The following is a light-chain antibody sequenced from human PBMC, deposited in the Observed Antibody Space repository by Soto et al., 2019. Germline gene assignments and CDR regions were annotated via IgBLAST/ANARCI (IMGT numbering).Light chain of an antibody. CDR3: QQYNSWPPIT. CDR1: ESVSRN. Sequence: EVVMTQSPATLSVSPGERATLSCRASESVSRNLAWYQQKPGQATRLLIYDASTRATGIPDRFSGGGSGTEFTITISSLQSEDFVVYYCQQYNSWPPITFGQGTRWRL. V-gene: IGKV3-15*01. CDR2: DAS. J-gene: IGKJ5*01.